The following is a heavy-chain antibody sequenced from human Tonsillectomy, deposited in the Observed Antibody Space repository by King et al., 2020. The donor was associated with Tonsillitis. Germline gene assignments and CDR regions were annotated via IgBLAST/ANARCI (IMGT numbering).Heavy chain of an antibody. CDR3: ARHRRHYDILTGLGH. V-gene: IGHV5-51*01. D-gene: IGHD3-9*01. Sequence: QLVQSGAEVKKPGESLKISCKGSGYSFTSYYIGWVRQMPGKGLEWMGIIYPGDSDTRYSPSFQGQVTISADKSISTAYLQWSSLKASDTAMYYCARHRRHYDILTGLGHWGQGTLVTVSS. CDR2: IYPGDSDT. J-gene: IGHJ4*02. CDR1: GYSFTSYY.